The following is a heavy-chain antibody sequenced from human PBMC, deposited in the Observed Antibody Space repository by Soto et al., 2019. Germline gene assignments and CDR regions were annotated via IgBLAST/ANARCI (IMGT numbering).Heavy chain of an antibody. Sequence: SQPPSLPWTFSGCPISSGGYYWICNRQHPGKGLEWIGYIYYSGSTYYNPPLKSRVTISVDTSKNQFSLKLSSVTAADTAVYYCASRLGFYYGSGSSPYYYYYGMDVWGQGTTVTVS. D-gene: IGHD3-10*01. CDR1: GCPISSGGYY. CDR3: ASRLGFYYGSGSSPYYYYYGMDV. J-gene: IGHJ6*02. CDR2: IYYSGST. V-gene: IGHV4-31*02.